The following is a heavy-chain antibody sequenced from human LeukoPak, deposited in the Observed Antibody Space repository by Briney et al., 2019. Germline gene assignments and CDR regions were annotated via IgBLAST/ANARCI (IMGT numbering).Heavy chain of an antibody. V-gene: IGHV3-21*04. CDR2: ISSSSSYI. Sequence: GGSLRLSCGGSGFTFSSYSMNWVRQAPGKGLEWVSSISSSSSYIYYADSVKGRFTISRDNSKNTLYLQMNSLRAEDTAVYYCAKELTAMVPSFDYWGQGTLVTVSS. J-gene: IGHJ4*02. CDR3: AKELTAMVPSFDY. CDR1: GFTFSSYS. D-gene: IGHD5-18*01.